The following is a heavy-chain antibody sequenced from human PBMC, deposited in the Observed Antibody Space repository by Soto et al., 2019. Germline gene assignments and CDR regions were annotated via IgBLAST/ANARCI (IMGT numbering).Heavy chain of an antibody. CDR3: AGPRGVGGSYPLGY. CDR1: GDMFTGFY. Sequence: GPSVKVSCKASGDMFTGFYLHWVRLAPGQGLEWMGWINPNNGVTTYAKTFQGRVTMTRDSSISTAYMELSSLRSDDTAVYFCAGPRGVGGSYPLGYWGQGTLVTVSS. CDR2: INPNNGVT. J-gene: IGHJ4*02. D-gene: IGHD1-26*01. V-gene: IGHV1-2*02.